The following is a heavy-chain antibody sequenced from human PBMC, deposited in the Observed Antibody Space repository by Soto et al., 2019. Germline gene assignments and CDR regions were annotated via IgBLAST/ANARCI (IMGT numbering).Heavy chain of an antibody. Sequence: GASVKVSCKASGYTFTSYGISWVRQAPGQGLEWMGWISAYDGNTNYAQKLQGRVTMTEDTSTNTAYMELSSLRSEDTAVYYCATSNSEMVYAIYDYWGQGTLVTVSS. J-gene: IGHJ4*02. CDR1: GYTFTSYG. V-gene: IGHV1-18*01. CDR3: ATSNSEMVYAIYDY. D-gene: IGHD2-8*01. CDR2: ISAYDGNT.